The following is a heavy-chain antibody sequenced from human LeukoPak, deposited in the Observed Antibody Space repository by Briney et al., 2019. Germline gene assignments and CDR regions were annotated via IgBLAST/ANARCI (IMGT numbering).Heavy chain of an antibody. D-gene: IGHD1-26*01. CDR3: ARDKIVGATHFDY. V-gene: IGHV3-7*01. Sequence: GGSLRLSCAASGFPLSDYWMSWVRQAPGKGLEWVANIKQDGGEIYYVDSVKGRFTISRDNAKNSLYLQMNSLTAEDTAVYYCARDKIVGATHFDYWGQGTLVTVSS. CDR2: IKQDGGEI. CDR1: GFPLSDYW. J-gene: IGHJ4*02.